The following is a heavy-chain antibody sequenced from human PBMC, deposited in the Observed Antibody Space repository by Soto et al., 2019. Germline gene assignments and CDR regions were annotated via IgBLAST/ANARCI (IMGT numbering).Heavy chain of an antibody. CDR1: GFTFSSSS. V-gene: IGHV3-21*01. J-gene: IGHJ5*02. CDR3: ARIELRYGLDP. CDR2: ISSSSSYI. Sequence: GGSLGLCCAASGFTFSSSSMNWVRQAPGKGLEWVSSISSSSSYIYYADSVKGRFTISRDNAKNSLYLQMNSLRAEDTAVYYYARIELRYGLDPWGQGTLLTVSS. D-gene: IGHD3-9*01.